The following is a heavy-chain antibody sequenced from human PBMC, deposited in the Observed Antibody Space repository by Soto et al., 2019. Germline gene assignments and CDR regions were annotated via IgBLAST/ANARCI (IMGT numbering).Heavy chain of an antibody. CDR1: GHTFTNND. CDR2: MNPGRGHT. J-gene: IGHJ5*02. CDR3: ATMATFGSLNWFDP. D-gene: IGHD3-16*01. V-gene: IGHV1-8*01. Sequence: ASVKVSCKASGHTFTNNDASWVRHPTGQELERMGWMNPGRGHTGYGLKFQGRVTMTRDMSIAIAYMGLSSLRSDDTAVCCCATMATFGSLNWFDPWCQGTLVPVAS.